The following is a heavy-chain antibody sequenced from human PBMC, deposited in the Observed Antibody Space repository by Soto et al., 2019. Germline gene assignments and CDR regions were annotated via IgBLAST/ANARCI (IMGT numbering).Heavy chain of an antibody. J-gene: IGHJ4*02. V-gene: IGHV1-18*01. CDR1: GYTFTSYG. CDR2: ISAHNGNT. CDR3: ARGGYGDY. Sequence: QVHLVQSGAEVKKPGASVKVSCKASGYTFTSYGITWVRQAPGQGRERMGWISAHNGNTDYAHKLQERLIVTRDSSTSTAYCVRMSVRSDDTDGYYCARGGYGDYWGQGALVTVSS. D-gene: IGHD1-1*01.